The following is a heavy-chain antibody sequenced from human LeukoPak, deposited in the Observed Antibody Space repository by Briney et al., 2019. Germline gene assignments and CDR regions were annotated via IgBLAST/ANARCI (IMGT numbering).Heavy chain of an antibody. V-gene: IGHV1-8*01. CDR3: ARSQDPDGVVVAATGYYGMDV. CDR1: GYTFTSYD. Sequence: GASVKVSCKASGYTFTSYDINWVRQATGQGLEWMGWMNPNSGNTGYAQKFQGRVTMTRNTSISTAYMELSSLRSEDTAVYYCARSQDPDGVVVAATGYYGMDVWGQGTTVTVSS. CDR2: MNPNSGNT. D-gene: IGHD2-15*01. J-gene: IGHJ6*02.